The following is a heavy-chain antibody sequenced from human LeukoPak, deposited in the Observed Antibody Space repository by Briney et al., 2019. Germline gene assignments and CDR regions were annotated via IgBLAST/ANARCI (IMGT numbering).Heavy chain of an antibody. CDR2: IKQDGSEK. Sequence: GGSLRLSCAASGFTFSSYWMNWVRQAPEKGLEWVANIKQDGSEKYYVDSVKGRFTISRDNAKNSLYLQMNSLRAEDTAMYYCARDLGYDFWSGYYTGWFDPWGQGTLVTVSS. D-gene: IGHD3-3*01. J-gene: IGHJ5*02. CDR3: ARDLGYDFWSGYYTGWFDP. CDR1: GFTFSSYW. V-gene: IGHV3-7*01.